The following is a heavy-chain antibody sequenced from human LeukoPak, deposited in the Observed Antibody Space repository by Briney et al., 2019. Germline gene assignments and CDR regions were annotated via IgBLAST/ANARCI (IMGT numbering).Heavy chain of an antibody. CDR3: ARGYCSGGTCYLVENWLDP. Sequence: ASVKVSCKASGYTFTAYYMHWVRQAPGQGLEWMGRFDPNTGGTGYVRYAQNFQGRVTMTRDTSISTAYMELSRLRSDDTAVYCCARGYCSGGTCYLVENWLDPWGQGTLVTVSS. J-gene: IGHJ5*02. D-gene: IGHD2-15*01. V-gene: IGHV1-2*06. CDR2: FDPNTGGTGYV. CDR1: GYTFTAYY.